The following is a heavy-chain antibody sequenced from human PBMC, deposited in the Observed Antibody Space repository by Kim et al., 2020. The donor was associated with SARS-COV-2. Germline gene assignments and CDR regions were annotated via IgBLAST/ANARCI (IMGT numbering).Heavy chain of an antibody. V-gene: IGHV3-23*01. Sequence: GGSLRLSCAASGFTFSSYAMSWVRQAPGKGLEWVSAISGSGGSTYYADSVKGRFTISRDNSKNTLYLQMNSLRAEDTAVYYCAKALFHYDSSKDMGVDYFDYGGQGTLVTVSS. CDR2: ISGSGGST. CDR1: GFTFSSYA. CDR3: AKALFHYDSSKDMGVDYFDY. D-gene: IGHD3-22*01. J-gene: IGHJ4*02.